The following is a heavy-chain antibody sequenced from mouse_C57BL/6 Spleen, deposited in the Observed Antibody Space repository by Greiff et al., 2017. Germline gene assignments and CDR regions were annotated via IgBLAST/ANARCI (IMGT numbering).Heavy chain of an antibody. CDR1: GFNIKDYY. CDR2: IDPEGGDT. CDR3: TTGEEDYEERSFDY. Sequence: EVKLQESGAELVRPGASVKLSCTASGFNIKDYYMHWVKQRPEQGLEWVGRIDPEGGDTEYPPQFKGKATMPADKSTNTAYLQLSRLTEEDTAVYYGTTGEEDYEERSFDYWGQGTTLTVSS. V-gene: IGHV14-1*01. D-gene: IGHD2-4*01. J-gene: IGHJ2*01.